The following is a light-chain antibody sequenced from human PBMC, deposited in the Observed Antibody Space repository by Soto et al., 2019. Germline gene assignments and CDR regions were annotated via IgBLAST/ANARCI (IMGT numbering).Light chain of an antibody. J-gene: IGLJ3*02. CDR3: QTADNSGTFLL. Sequence: SYELTQPPSMSVSPGQTARITCSGDPLTRQYVYWYQQKPGQAPLLVIYKDNERPSGIPERFSGSTSGTTGTLTISGVRAEDVADYYCQTADNSGTFLLFAGGTQLTVL. CDR2: KDN. CDR1: PLTRQY. V-gene: IGLV3-25*02.